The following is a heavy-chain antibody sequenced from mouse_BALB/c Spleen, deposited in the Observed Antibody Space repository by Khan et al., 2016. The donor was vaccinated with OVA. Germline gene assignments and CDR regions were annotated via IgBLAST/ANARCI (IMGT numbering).Heavy chain of an antibody. J-gene: IGHJ2*01. CDR3: TKIYRSDFDY. CDR2: INPHIGET. Sequence: VQLKQSGPELVRPGASVKISCKASGYSFTGYFMNWVMQSHGKSLEWIGRINPHIGETFYNQRFKDKATWTVDESPSTAHMVLRGLASEDSAIYYCTKIYRSDFDYWGQGTTLTVSS. D-gene: IGHD1-1*01. V-gene: IGHV1-20*02. CDR1: GYSFTGYF.